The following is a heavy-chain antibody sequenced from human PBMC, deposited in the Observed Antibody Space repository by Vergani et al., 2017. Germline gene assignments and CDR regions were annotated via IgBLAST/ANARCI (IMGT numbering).Heavy chain of an antibody. Sequence: QVQLQESGPGLVKPSQTLSLTCTVSGGSISSGSYYWSWIRQPAGKGLVSIGRIYTSGSTNYNPSLKSRVTISVDTSKNQFTLKLSSVTAADTAVYYCARVYPGCSGGSCFSDGNWFDPWGQGTLVTVSS. D-gene: IGHD2-15*01. CDR1: GGSISSGSYY. V-gene: IGHV4-61*02. CDR3: ARVYPGCSGGSCFSDGNWFDP. CDR2: IYTSGST. J-gene: IGHJ5*02.